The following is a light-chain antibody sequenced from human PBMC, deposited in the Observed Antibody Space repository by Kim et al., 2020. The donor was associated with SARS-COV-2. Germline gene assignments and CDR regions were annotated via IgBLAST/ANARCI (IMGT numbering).Light chain of an antibody. Sequence: DIQMTQSQSSLSASVGDRVTITCRASQSISSYLNWYQQKPGKAPKLLIYAASSLQSGVPSRFSGSGSGTDFTLTISSLQPEDFATYYCQQSYSTPPTFAPGTKVYIK. V-gene: IGKV1-39*01. J-gene: IGKJ3*01. CDR1: QSISSY. CDR3: QQSYSTPPT. CDR2: AAS.